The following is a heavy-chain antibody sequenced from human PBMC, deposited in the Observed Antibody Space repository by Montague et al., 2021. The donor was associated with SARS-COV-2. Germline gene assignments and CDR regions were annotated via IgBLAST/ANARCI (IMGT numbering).Heavy chain of an antibody. J-gene: IGHJ5*02. V-gene: IGHV4-34*01. D-gene: IGHD2-2*02. CDR3: ASLTLGYCSSTSCYSDWFDP. Sequence: NNNPSLKSRFTISLDTSKNQFSLKLSSVTAADTAVYYCASLTLGYCSSTSCYSDWFDPWGQGTLGTVSS.